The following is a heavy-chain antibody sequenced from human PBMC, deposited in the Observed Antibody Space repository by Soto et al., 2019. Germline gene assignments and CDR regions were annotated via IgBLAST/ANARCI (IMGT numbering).Heavy chain of an antibody. D-gene: IGHD2-21*01. V-gene: IGHV1-2*02. CDR3: ARANSIRPYYYNMDV. CDR1: GFTFTAYY. CDR2: INPNSGGT. J-gene: IGHJ6*02. Sequence: DSVQVSCQASGFTFTAYYIHWVRQARGQGPEWLGWINPNSGGTSYSQKFRARITLTRDTSISTAYMEMISLTSDDTAVFYCARANSIRPYYYNMDVWGQGTAVTVSS.